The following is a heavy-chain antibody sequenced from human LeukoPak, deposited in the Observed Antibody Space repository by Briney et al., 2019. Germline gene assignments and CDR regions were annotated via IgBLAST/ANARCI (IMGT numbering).Heavy chain of an antibody. CDR3: ARVVGKWEFDY. CDR1: RFTFSDYY. J-gene: IGHJ4*02. V-gene: IGHV3-11*01. CDR2: ITHSGSTI. Sequence: GGSLRLSCAASRFTFSDYYMSWIRQAPGRGLECVSYITHSGSTIYYGDSVQGRFTISRDNAKNSLYLQMNSLRAEDTAVYYCARVVGKWEFDYWGQGTLVTVSS. D-gene: IGHD1-26*01.